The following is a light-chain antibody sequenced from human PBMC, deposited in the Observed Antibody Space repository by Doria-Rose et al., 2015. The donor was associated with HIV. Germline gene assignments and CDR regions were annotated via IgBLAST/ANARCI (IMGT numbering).Light chain of an antibody. Sequence: LSASVGDRVTITCRASQSISSYLNWYQQNPGKAPKLLIYAASSLQSGVPSRFSGSGSGTDFTLTISSLQPEDFATYYCQQSYSTSVTFGQGTKLEIK. CDR1: QSISSY. J-gene: IGKJ2*01. CDR3: QQSYSTSVT. V-gene: IGKV1-39*01. CDR2: AAS.